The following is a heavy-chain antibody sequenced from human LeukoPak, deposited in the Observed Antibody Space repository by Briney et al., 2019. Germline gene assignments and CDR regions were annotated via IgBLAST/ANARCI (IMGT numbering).Heavy chain of an antibody. D-gene: IGHD4-11*01. CDR1: GYSISSGYY. V-gene: IGHV4-38-2*02. Sequence: SETLSLTCTVSGYSISSGYYWGWIRQPPGKGLEWIGSIYHSGSTYYNPSLKSRVTISVDTSKNQFSLKLSSVTAADTAVYYCARVGYSNLNWFDPWGQGTLVTVSS. J-gene: IGHJ5*02. CDR2: IYHSGST. CDR3: ARVGYSNLNWFDP.